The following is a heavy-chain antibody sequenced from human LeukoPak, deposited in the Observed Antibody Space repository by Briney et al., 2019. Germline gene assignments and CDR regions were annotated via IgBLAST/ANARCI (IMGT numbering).Heavy chain of an antibody. CDR3: ARRLPIAGGSSHAFNV. V-gene: IGHV3-11*04. CDR1: GFTFGDYT. CDR2: ITSSDSSV. D-gene: IGHD6-13*01. J-gene: IGHJ3*01. Sequence: GGSLRLSCTASGFTFGDYTMSWFRQAPGKGLEWVSYITSSDSSVYYADSVQGRFTISRDNAKNSLYLQMNSLRAEDTAVYYCARRLPIAGGSSHAFNVWGQGTMVTVSS.